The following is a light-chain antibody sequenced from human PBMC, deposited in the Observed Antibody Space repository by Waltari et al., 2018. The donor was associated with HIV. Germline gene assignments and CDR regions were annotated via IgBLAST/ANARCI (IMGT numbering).Light chain of an antibody. Sequence: DIQLTQSPSSLSASVGDSVTITCRASQSIGNYLNWYQQKPAKAPKLLIYAESNLQRWVPSRFSGSGSGTDFSLSISFLHPEDFATYYCQQSYTTPFTFGGGTRVDI. CDR2: AES. CDR3: QQSYTTPFT. V-gene: IGKV1-39*01. CDR1: QSIGNY. J-gene: IGKJ4*01.